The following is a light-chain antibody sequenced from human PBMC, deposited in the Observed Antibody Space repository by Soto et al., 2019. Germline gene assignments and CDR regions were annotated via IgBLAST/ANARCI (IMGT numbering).Light chain of an antibody. J-gene: IGKJ1*01. CDR2: AAS. CDR3: QKYDRAPWT. Sequence: DMPMTQSPPSLSASVGDTVAITCRASQGISNRLAWYQQKPGKAPKLLIYAASTLQSGVPSRFSGSGSGTDFTLTISSLQPEDVATYYCQKYDRAPWTFGRGTKVEI. V-gene: IGKV1-27*01. CDR1: QGISNR.